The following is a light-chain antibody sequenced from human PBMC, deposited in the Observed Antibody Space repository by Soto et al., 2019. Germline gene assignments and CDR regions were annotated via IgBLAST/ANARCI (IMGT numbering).Light chain of an antibody. CDR2: DVT. CDR3: SSYTTSSTVV. J-gene: IGLJ2*01. V-gene: IGLV2-14*03. CDR1: SSDVGSYNY. Sequence: QSALTQSASVSGSPGQSITISCTGTSSDVGSYNYVSWYQLHPGKAPKLMIYDVTSRPSGVSNRFSGSKSGNTASLTISGLQAEDEADYYCSSYTTSSTVVFGGGIKLTVL.